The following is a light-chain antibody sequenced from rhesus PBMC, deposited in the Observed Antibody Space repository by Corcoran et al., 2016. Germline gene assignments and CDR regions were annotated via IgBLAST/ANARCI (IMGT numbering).Light chain of an antibody. CDR2: EVS. V-gene: IGLV2-32*02. J-gene: IGLJ1*01. CDR3: SSYAGSNTDI. CDR1: SSDTGGHNY. Sequence: QAALTQPRSVSGSPRQSVPLSCPGTSSDTGGHNYVSWYPQHPGTAPKLMIYEVSKRPSGVSDRFSGSKSGNTASLTISGLQAEDEADYYCSSYAGSNTDIFGAGTRLTVL.